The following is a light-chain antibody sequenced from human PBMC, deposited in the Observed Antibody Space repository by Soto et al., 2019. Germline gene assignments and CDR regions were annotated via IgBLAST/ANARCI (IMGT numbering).Light chain of an antibody. CDR2: EVT. CDR1: SSDVGAYNF. V-gene: IGLV2-8*01. J-gene: IGLJ2*01. Sequence: QSALTQPPSASGSPGQSVTISCTGTSSDVGAYNFVSWYQQHPGRAPKLLIYEVTKRPSGAPDRFSASTSGNTASLTISGHQAEDAADYYCSSYAGTNKVVFGGGTKLTVL. CDR3: SSYAGTNKVV.